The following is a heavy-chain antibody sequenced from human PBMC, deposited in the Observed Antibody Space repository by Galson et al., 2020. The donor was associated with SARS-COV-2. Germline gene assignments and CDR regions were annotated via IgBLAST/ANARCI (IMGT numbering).Heavy chain of an antibody. CDR2: ISYDGSNK. Sequence: GESLKISCAASGFTFSSYGMHWVRQAPGKGLEWVAVISYDGSNKYYADSVKGRFTISRDNSKNTLYLQMNSLRAEDTAVYYCAKDVWDYSNYIGSSYYGMDVWGQGTTVTVSS. CDR1: GFTFSSYG. D-gene: IGHD4-4*01. CDR3: AKDVWDYSNYIGSSYYGMDV. V-gene: IGHV3-30*18. J-gene: IGHJ6*02.